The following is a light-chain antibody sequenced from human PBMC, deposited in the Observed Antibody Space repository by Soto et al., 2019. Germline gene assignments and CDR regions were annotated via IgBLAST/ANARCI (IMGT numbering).Light chain of an antibody. Sequence: EIVLTQSPGTLSLSPGERATLSCRASLSVSDYLAWYQQKVGQAPRLLIYGASNRASGIPDRFSGTGSGTDFTPTISRLEPEDFAVYYCQQYGTSPGGTFGQGTKVEIK. J-gene: IGKJ1*01. CDR1: LSVSDY. V-gene: IGKV3-20*01. CDR2: GAS. CDR3: QQYGTSPGGT.